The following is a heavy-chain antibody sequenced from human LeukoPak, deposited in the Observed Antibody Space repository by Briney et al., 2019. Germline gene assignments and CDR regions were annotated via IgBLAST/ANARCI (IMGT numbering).Heavy chain of an antibody. Sequence: GASVKVSCKASGYTFTSYGISWVRQAPGQGLEWMGWINPNSGGTNYAQKFQGRVTMTRDTSISTAYMELSRLRSDDTAVYYCARGYSSGWFDYWGQGTLVTVSS. D-gene: IGHD6-19*01. CDR3: ARGYSSGWFDY. J-gene: IGHJ4*02. V-gene: IGHV1-2*02. CDR1: GYTFTSYG. CDR2: INPNSGGT.